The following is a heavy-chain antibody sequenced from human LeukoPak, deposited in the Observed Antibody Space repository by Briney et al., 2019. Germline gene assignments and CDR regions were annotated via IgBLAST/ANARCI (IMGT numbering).Heavy chain of an antibody. CDR2: ISSSGSTI. V-gene: IGHV3-48*03. CDR1: GFTFSNYE. Sequence: GGSLRLSCAASGFTFSNYEMNWVRQAPGKGLEWASYISSSGSTIYYADSVKGRFTISRDNAKNSLDLQMSNLRAEDTAVYYCARDRGSWYWGQGTLVTVSS. J-gene: IGHJ4*02. CDR3: ARDRGSWY. D-gene: IGHD6-13*01.